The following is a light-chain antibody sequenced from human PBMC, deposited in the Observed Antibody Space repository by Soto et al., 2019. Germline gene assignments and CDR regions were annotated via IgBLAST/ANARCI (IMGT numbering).Light chain of an antibody. Sequence: QSALTQPASVSGSPGQSITISCTGTSTDVGNYNLVSWYQQHPGKAPKLMIFQVTKRPSGISDRFSGSKSGNTASLTISGLQTEDEADYYCCSYAGSSTFTFGGGTKLTVL. V-gene: IGLV2-23*02. CDR3: CSYAGSSTFT. CDR1: STDVGNYNL. CDR2: QVT. J-gene: IGLJ2*01.